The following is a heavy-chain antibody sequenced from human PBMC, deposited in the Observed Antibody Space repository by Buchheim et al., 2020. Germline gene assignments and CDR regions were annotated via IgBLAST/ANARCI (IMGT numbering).Heavy chain of an antibody. D-gene: IGHD5-24*01. CDR3: ARDAVGYNYDY. CDR2: ISSSSRTI. Sequence: EVQLVESGGGLVQPGGSLRLSCAASGFTFNSYSMNWVRQAPGKGLEWVSHISSSSRTILSADSVKGRFTVSRDNAKKSLYLQMNSLSAEDTAVYYCARDAVGYNYDYWGQGTL. J-gene: IGHJ4*02. V-gene: IGHV3-48*01. CDR1: GFTFNSYS.